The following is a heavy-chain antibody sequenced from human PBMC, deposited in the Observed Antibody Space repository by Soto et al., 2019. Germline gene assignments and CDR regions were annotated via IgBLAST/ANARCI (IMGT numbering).Heavy chain of an antibody. Sequence: GGSLRLSCAASGFTFSSYWMSWVRQAPGKGLEWVANIKQDGSEKYYVDSVKGRFTISRDNANNSLYLQMNSLRAEDTAVYYCARDPNCSGGSCYNAFDIWGQGTMVTVSS. CDR2: IKQDGSEK. D-gene: IGHD2-15*01. J-gene: IGHJ3*02. CDR3: ARDPNCSGGSCYNAFDI. V-gene: IGHV3-7*03. CDR1: GFTFSSYW.